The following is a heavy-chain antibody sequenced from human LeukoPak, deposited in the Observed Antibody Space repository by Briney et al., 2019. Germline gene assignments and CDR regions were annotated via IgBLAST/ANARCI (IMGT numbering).Heavy chain of an antibody. CDR1: GFTFSSYW. J-gene: IGHJ4*02. V-gene: IGHV3-7*04. CDR2: IKQDGSET. CDR3: ARVSAIWSGYYRDY. Sequence: GGSLRLSCAASGFTFSSYWMSWVRQAPGKGLEWVANIKQDGSETYYVDSVKGRFIVSRDNAKNSLYLHMSSLRADDTAVYYCARVSAIWSGYYRDYWGQGTLVTVSS. D-gene: IGHD3-3*01.